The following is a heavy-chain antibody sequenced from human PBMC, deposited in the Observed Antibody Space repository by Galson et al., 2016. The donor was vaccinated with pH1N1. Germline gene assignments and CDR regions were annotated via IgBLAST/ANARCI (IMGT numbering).Heavy chain of an antibody. CDR1: GFTFSSYA. D-gene: IGHD2-2*01. CDR3: AKDIGYCSSTSCQYYYYYGMDV. J-gene: IGHJ6*02. Sequence: SLRLSCAASGFTFSSYAMSWVRQAPGKGLEWVSAISGSGGSTYYADSVKGRLTISRDNSKNTLYLQMNSLRAEDTAVYYCAKDIGYCSSTSCQYYYYYGMDVWGQGTTVTVSS. V-gene: IGHV3-23*01. CDR2: ISGSGGST.